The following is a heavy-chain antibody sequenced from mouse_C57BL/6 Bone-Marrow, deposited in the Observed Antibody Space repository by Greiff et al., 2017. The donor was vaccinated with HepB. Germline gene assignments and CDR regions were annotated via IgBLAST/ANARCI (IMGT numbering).Heavy chain of an antibody. CDR3: ARGGLRALYYFDY. CDR2: IYPRDGST. CDR1: GYTFTSYD. V-gene: IGHV1-85*01. J-gene: IGHJ2*01. D-gene: IGHD2-4*01. Sequence: VKVVESGPELVKPGASVKLSCKASGYTFTSYDINWVKQRPGQGLEWIGWIYPRDGSTKYNEKFKGKATLTVDTSSSTAYMELHSLTSEDSAVYFCARGGLRALYYFDYWGQGTTLTVSS.